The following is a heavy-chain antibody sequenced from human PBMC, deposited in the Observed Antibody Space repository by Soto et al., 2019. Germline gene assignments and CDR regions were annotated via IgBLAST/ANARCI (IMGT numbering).Heavy chain of an antibody. CDR2: IYYSGTT. CDR3: ARDRDSNYGSGYNWFDP. J-gene: IGHJ5*02. V-gene: IGHV4-31*03. CDR1: GGSISSGGYY. Sequence: PSETLSLTCTVSGGSISSGGYYWSWIRQHPGKGLEWIGYIYYSGTTHYNPSLKSRVTISVDTSNNQFALQLRSVTAADTAIYYCARDRDSNYGSGYNWFDPWGQGTLVTVSS. D-gene: IGHD3-10*01.